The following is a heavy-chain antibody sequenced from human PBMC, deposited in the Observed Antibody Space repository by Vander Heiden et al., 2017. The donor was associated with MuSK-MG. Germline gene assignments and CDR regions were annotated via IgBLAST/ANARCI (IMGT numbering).Heavy chain of an antibody. D-gene: IGHD1-26*01. Sequence: VQLVQSGSELKKPGASVKVSCKASGYTFTSSARNGVRQAPGQGLEWMGWSNTNTGNPTYAQGFTGRFVFSLDTAVSTAYRQSSSLKAEDTAVYYCARVATGATATSDYWGQGTLVTVSS. V-gene: IGHV7-4-1*02. CDR1: GYTFTSSA. CDR3: ARVATGATATSDY. J-gene: IGHJ4*02. CDR2: SNTNTGNP.